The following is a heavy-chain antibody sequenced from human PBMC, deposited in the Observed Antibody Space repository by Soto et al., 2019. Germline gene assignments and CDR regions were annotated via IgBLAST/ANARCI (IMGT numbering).Heavy chain of an antibody. CDR1: GFTFSSYG. J-gene: IGHJ6*03. CDR3: ARDTPDDSSIAASDYYYYYMDV. V-gene: IGHV3-33*01. CDR2: IWYDGSNK. D-gene: IGHD6-6*01. Sequence: PGGSLRLSCAASGFTFSSYGMHWVRQAPGKGLEWVAVIWYDGSNKYYADSVKGRFTISRDNSKNTLYLQMNSLRAEDTAVYYCARDTPDDSSIAASDYYYYYMDVWGKGTTVTVSS.